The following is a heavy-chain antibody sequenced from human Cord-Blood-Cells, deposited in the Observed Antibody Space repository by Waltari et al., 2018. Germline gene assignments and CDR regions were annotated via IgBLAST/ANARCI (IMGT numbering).Heavy chain of an antibody. D-gene: IGHD6-6*01. CDR2: INPNRGGT. CDR3: AIHLIAARPHYFDY. Sequence: QVQLVQSGAEVKKPGASVKVSCKASGYTFTGYYMHWVRQAPGQGLEWMGRINPNRGGTNHAQKFQGRVTITRDTSISTAYMELSRLRSDDTAVYYCAIHLIAARPHYFDYWGQGTLVTVSS. V-gene: IGHV1-2*06. CDR1: GYTFTGYY. J-gene: IGHJ4*02.